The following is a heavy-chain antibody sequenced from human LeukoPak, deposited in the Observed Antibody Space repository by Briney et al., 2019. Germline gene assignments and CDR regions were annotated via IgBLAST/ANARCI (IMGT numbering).Heavy chain of an antibody. CDR3: AKNRDTAMFRYYYYMDV. J-gene: IGHJ6*03. CDR1: GFTFSSYA. CDR2: ISGSGGST. D-gene: IGHD5-18*01. Sequence: PGGSLRLSCAASGFTFSSYAMSWVRQAPGKGLEWVSAISGSGGSTYYAVSVKGRFTISRDNSKNTLYLQMNSLRAEDTAVYYCAKNRDTAMFRYYYYMDVWGKGTTVTVSS. V-gene: IGHV3-23*01.